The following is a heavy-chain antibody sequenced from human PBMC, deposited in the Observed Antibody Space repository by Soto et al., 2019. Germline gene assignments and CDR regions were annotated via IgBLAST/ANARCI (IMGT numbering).Heavy chain of an antibody. Sequence: QVQLQESGPGLVKPSQTLSLTCTVSGGSISSGGYYWSWIRQHPGKGLKWIGYIYYSGSTYYNPSLKSRVTISVDTSKNQFSLKLSSVTAADTAVYYCARDDHDFWSGYYTGYLYWGQGTLVTVSS. CDR1: GGSISSGGYY. V-gene: IGHV4-31*03. CDR3: ARDDHDFWSGYYTGYLY. CDR2: IYYSGST. D-gene: IGHD3-3*01. J-gene: IGHJ4*02.